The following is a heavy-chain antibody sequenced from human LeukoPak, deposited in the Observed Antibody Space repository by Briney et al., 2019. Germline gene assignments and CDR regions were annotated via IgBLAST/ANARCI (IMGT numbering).Heavy chain of an antibody. D-gene: IGHD3-22*01. CDR2: ISYDGSNK. CDR3: ARSGWDSYYYDSSGYSYYFDY. Sequence: GGSLRLSCAASGFTFSSYAMHWVRQAPGKGLEWVAVISYDGSNKYYADSVKGRFTISRDNSKNTLYLQMNSLRAEDTAVYYCARSGWDSYYYDSSGYSYYFDYWGQGTLVTVSS. J-gene: IGHJ4*02. CDR1: GFTFSSYA. V-gene: IGHV3-30*04.